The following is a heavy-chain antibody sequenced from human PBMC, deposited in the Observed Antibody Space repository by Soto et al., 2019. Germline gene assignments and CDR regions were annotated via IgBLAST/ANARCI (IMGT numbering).Heavy chain of an antibody. V-gene: IGHV6-1*01. CDR3: ARGPHIVVVPAAILGGGMDV. J-gene: IGHJ6*02. CDR2: TYYRSKWYN. CDR1: GDSVSSNSAA. D-gene: IGHD2-2*01. Sequence: PSQTLSLTCVISGDSVSSNSAAWNWIRQSPSRGLEWLGRTYYRSKWYNDYAVSVKSRITINPDTSKNQFSLQLNSVTPEDTAVYYCARGPHIVVVPAAILGGGMDVWGQGTTVTVSS.